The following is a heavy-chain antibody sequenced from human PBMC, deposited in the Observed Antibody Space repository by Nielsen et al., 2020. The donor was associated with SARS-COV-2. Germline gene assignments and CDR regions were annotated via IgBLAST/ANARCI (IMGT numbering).Heavy chain of an antibody. Sequence: GGSLRLSCAASGFTFSSYDMHWVRQATGKGLEWVSAIGTAGDTYYPGSVKGRFTISRENAKNSLYLQMNSLRAGDTAVYYCARGGYSGHENAFDIWGQGTMVTVSS. CDR2: IGTAGDT. J-gene: IGHJ3*02. V-gene: IGHV3-13*04. D-gene: IGHD5-12*01. CDR3: ARGGYSGHENAFDI. CDR1: GFTFSSYD.